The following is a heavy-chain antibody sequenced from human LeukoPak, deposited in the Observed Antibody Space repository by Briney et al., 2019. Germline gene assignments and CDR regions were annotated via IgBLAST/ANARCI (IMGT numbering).Heavy chain of an antibody. CDR1: GFTFSSYA. V-gene: IGHV3-23*01. CDR3: AKSIVGATPRDY. CDR2: ISGSGGST. J-gene: IGHJ4*03. Sequence: GWSLRLSCAASGFTFSSYAVSWVRQAPGKGLEWVSAISGSGGSTYYADSVKGRFTISRDNSKNTLYLQMNSLRAEDTAVYYCAKSIVGATPRDYWGQGTLVTVSS. D-gene: IGHD1-26*01.